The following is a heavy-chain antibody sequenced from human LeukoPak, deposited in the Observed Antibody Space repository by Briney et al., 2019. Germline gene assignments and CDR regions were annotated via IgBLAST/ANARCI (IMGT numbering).Heavy chain of an antibody. CDR3: ARCYAPSSYYYGMDV. V-gene: IGHV7-4-1*02. Sequence: ASVKVSCKASGYTFTNYAMNWVRQAPGQGLEWMGWINTNTGNPTYAQGFTGRFVFSLDTSVSTAYLQISSLKAEDTAVCYCARCYAPSSYYYGMDVWGQGTTVTVSS. J-gene: IGHJ6*02. CDR1: GYTFTNYA. CDR2: INTNTGNP. D-gene: IGHD2-2*01.